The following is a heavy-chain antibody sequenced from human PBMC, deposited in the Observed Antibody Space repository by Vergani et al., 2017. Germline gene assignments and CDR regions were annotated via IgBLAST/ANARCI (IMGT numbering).Heavy chain of an antibody. D-gene: IGHD2-2*01. CDR3: ATLGYCSSTSCSIGGYYYCYYYMDV. V-gene: IGHV4-61*02. CDR1: GGSLDIHSQT. CDR2: IDVKGNS. J-gene: IGHJ6*03. Sequence: QAQLQESGPRLVKPSQTLSLTCSFSGGSLDIHSQTWGWIRQPAGDGLEWIGLIDVKGNSNFSPSLESRVTMSADASRGRFSLNLRSVTTSDTAVYYCATLGYCSSTSCSIGGYYYCYYYMDVWGKGTTVTVSS.